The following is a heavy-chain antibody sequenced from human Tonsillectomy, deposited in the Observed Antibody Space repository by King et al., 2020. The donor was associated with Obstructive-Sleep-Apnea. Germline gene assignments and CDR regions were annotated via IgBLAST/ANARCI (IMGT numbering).Heavy chain of an antibody. D-gene: IGHD3-16*01. CDR1: GYPFSAYY. J-gene: IGHJ4*02. CDR2: INSHSGGT. CDR3: VRGAAKYDYVWGD. V-gene: IGHV1-2*02. Sequence: VQLVESGAEVKKPGASVKVSCKASGYPFSAYYMYWVRQAPGQGHEWMGWINSHSGGTNYAQKFQGRVTTTRDTSTSTAYLELSRLRSDDTAVYYCVRGAAKYDYVWGDWGQGTLVTVSS.